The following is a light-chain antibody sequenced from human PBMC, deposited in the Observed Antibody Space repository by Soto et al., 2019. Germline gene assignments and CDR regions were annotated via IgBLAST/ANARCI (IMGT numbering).Light chain of an antibody. CDR3: SSYTSSSTYV. J-gene: IGLJ1*01. CDR2: DVS. V-gene: IGLV2-18*02. Sequence: QSALTQPPSVSGSPGQSVAISCTGTSSYVGSYNRVSWYQQPPGTAPKLMIYDVSDRPSGVPDRFSGSKSGNTASLTISGLQAEDEADYYCSSYTSSSTYVFGTGTKVTVL. CDR1: SSYVGSYNR.